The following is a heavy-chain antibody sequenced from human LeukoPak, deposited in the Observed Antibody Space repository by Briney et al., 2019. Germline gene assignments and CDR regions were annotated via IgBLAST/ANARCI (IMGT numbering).Heavy chain of an antibody. CDR3: AIKFVVPAALDY. V-gene: IGHV1-8*01. D-gene: IGHD2-2*01. CDR1: GYTFTSYD. CDR2: MNPNSGNT. Sequence: ASVKVSCKASGYTFTSYDINWVRQATGQGLEWMGWMNPNSGNTGYAQKSQGRVTMTRNASISTAYMELSSLRSDDTAVYYCAIKFVVPAALDYWGPGTVVTVSS. J-gene: IGHJ4*02.